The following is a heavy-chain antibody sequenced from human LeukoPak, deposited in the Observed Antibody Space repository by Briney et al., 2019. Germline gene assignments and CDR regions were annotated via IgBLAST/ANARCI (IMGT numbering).Heavy chain of an antibody. V-gene: IGHV3-53*01. CDR3: ARGPRGFDP. Sequence: PGGSLRLSCEASGFTVSSNDMSWVRQAPGKGLEWVSLIYSGGSTDYADSVKGRFTISRDNSKYTLYLQMNSLRAEDTAVYYCARGPRGFDPWGQGTLVTVSS. CDR2: IYSGGST. J-gene: IGHJ5*02. CDR1: GFTVSSND.